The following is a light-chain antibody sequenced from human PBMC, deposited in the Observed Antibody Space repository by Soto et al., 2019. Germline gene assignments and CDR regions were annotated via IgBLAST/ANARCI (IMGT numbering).Light chain of an antibody. Sequence: QSALTQPASVSGSPGQSITISCTGNSRDVGAYNYVSWYQQHPGKVPKLMIYEVTNRPSGVSDRFSGSKSGFTASLTISGLQAEDEADYYCGSYTTSATFVFGPGTKLTVL. CDR1: SRDVGAYNY. CDR3: GSYTTSATFV. J-gene: IGLJ1*01. CDR2: EVT. V-gene: IGLV2-14*01.